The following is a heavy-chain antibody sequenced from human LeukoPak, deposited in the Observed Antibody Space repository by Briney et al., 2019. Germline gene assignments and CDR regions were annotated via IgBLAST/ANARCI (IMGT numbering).Heavy chain of an antibody. D-gene: IGHD7-27*01. V-gene: IGHV3-15*01. Sequence: GGSLRLSCAASGFTFSDAWMSWVRQTPGKGLERVGHIKSKIDGGTTDYAAPAKGRFTISRDDSKNTLYLQMDSLKSEDTAVYYCATEFWGSYNYWGQGTLVTVSS. CDR3: ATEFWGSYNY. CDR2: IKSKIDGGTT. CDR1: GFTFSDAW. J-gene: IGHJ4*02.